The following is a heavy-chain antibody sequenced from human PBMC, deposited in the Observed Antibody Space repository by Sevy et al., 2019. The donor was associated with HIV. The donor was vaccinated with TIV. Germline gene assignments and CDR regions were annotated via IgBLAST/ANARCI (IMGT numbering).Heavy chain of an antibody. Sequence: QSQTLSLTCAISGDSVSSNSAAWNWIRQSPSRGLEWLGRTYYRSKWYNDYAVSVKSRITINPDTSKNQFSLQLNSVTPKDTAVYYCARDTPTDYYDSSGYYSSEGFDPWGQGTLVTVSS. J-gene: IGHJ5*02. CDR3: ARDTPTDYYDSSGYYSSEGFDP. V-gene: IGHV6-1*01. CDR1: GDSVSSNSAA. CDR2: TYYRSKWYN. D-gene: IGHD3-22*01.